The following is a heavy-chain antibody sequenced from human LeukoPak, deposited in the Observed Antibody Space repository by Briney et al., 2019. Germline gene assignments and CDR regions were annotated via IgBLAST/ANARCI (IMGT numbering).Heavy chain of an antibody. J-gene: IGHJ6*03. CDR1: GFTFSSYW. CDR2: IKQDGSEK. CDR3: ARDRWGSSGYYALAYYYYYMDV. Sequence: GGSLRLSCAASGFTFSSYWMSWVRQAPGKGLEWVANIKQDGSEKYYVDSVKGRFTISRDNAKNSLYLQMNSLRAEDTAVYYCARDRWGSSGYYALAYYYYYMDVWGKGTTVTVSS. D-gene: IGHD3-22*01. V-gene: IGHV3-7*01.